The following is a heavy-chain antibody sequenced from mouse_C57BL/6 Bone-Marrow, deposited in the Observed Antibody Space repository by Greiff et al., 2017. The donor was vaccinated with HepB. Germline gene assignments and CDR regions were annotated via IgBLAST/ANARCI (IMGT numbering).Heavy chain of an antibody. D-gene: IGHD2-3*01. V-gene: IGHV5-4*01. J-gene: IGHJ2*01. CDR3: ARDPLYVGY. CDR2: ISDGGSYT. Sequence: EVKLVASGGGLVKPGGSLKLSCAASGFTFSSYAMSWVRQTPEKRLEWVATISDGGSYTYYPDNVQGRFTISRDNAKSNLYLQMSHLKSEDTAMYYCARDPLYVGYWGQGTTLTVSS. CDR1: GFTFSSYA.